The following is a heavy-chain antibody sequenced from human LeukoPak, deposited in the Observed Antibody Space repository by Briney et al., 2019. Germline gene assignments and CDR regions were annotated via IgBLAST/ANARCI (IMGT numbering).Heavy chain of an antibody. CDR1: GGTFSSYA. Sequence: SVKVSCTASGGTFSSYAISWVRQAPGQGLEWMGGIIPIFGTANYAQKFQGRVTITADKSTSTAYMELSSLRSEDTAVYYCARVAAVAGTMAFDIWGQGTMVTVSS. D-gene: IGHD6-19*01. CDR3: ARVAAVAGTMAFDI. J-gene: IGHJ3*02. V-gene: IGHV1-69*06. CDR2: IIPIFGTA.